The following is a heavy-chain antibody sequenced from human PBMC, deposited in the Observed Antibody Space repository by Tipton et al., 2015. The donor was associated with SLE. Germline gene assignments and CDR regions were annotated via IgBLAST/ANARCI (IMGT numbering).Heavy chain of an antibody. CDR3: AKASPRRYSSSWYEGDAFDI. CDR1: GGSINTYY. V-gene: IGHV4-59*08. CDR2: IYYSGST. D-gene: IGHD6-13*01. Sequence: TLSLTCTVSGGSINTYYWSWIRQPPGKGLEWIGYIYYSGSTNYNPSLKSRVTISVDTSKNQFSLRLNSVTAADTAVYYCAKASPRRYSSSWYEGDAFDIWGLGTMVTVSS. J-gene: IGHJ3*02.